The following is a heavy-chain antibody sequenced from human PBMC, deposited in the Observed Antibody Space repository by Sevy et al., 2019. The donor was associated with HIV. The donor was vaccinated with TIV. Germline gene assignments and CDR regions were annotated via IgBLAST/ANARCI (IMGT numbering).Heavy chain of an antibody. CDR2: IYSDGTT. J-gene: IGHJ4*01. D-gene: IGHD5-18*01. V-gene: IGHV3-66*01. CDR3: ARGKGGYGYGLNY. CDR1: GFTVSANY. Sequence: GGSLRLSCAVSGFTVSANYMTWVRQAPGKGLEWVSVIYSDGTTHHADSVKGRFSISRDNSNNTLYLQMNSLRAEDTAVYYCARGKGGYGYGLNYWGHGTLVTFS.